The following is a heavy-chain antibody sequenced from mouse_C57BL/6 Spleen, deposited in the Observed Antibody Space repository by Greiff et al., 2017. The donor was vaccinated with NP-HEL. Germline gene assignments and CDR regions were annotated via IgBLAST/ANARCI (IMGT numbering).Heavy chain of an antibody. CDR1: GFNIKDYY. J-gene: IGHJ2*01. Sequence: EVQLQQSGAELVRPGASVKLSCTASGFNIKDYYMHWVKQRPEQGLEWIGRIDPEDGDTEYAPKFQGKATMTADTSSNTAYLQLSSLTSEDTAVYYCTTASYYSNYEGYYFDYWGKGTTLTVSS. V-gene: IGHV14-1*01. D-gene: IGHD2-5*01. CDR2: IDPEDGDT. CDR3: TTASYYSNYEGYYFDY.